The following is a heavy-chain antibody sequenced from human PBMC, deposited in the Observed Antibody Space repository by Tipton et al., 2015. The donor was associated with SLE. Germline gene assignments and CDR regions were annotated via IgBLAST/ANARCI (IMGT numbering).Heavy chain of an antibody. Sequence: TLSLTCTVSGASTSSGRYYWVWIRQSPGGGLEWIGSIYYSGRTLYNPSLKSRVTMSVDTSKNQFSLNLSSVTAAESAVYYCARHEYYDLANWFDPWGQGALVIVSS. CDR1: GASTSSGRYY. J-gene: IGHJ5*02. CDR3: ARHEYYDLANWFDP. V-gene: IGHV4-39*07. CDR2: IYYSGRT. D-gene: IGHD3-3*01.